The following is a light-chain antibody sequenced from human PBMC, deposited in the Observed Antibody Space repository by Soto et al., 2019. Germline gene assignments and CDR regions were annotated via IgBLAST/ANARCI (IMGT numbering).Light chain of an antibody. CDR2: GAS. J-gene: IGKJ3*01. V-gene: IGKV3-20*01. CDR3: QQYGSSPIFT. Sequence: EIVLTQSPGTLSLSPVERATLSCRSSQSVSSSYLAWYQQKPGQAPRLLIYGASSRATGIPDRFSGSGSGTDFPFTICRLEPADFAVYYCQQYGSSPIFTFGPGTKVYIK. CDR1: QSVSSSY.